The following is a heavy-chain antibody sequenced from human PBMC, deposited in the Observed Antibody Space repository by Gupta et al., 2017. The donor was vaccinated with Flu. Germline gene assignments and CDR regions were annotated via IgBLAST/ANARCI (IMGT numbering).Heavy chain of an antibody. D-gene: IGHD2-2*01. V-gene: IGHV1-69*06. CDR3: ARQRYCSSTSCAPGGMVYWYFDL. J-gene: IGHJ2*01. Sequence: QVQLVQSGAEVKKPGSSVKVSCKASGGTFSSYAISWVRQAPGQGLEWMGGIIPIFGTANYAQKFQGRVTITADKSTSTAYMELSSLRSEDTAVYYCARQRYCSSTSCAPGGMVYWYFDLWGRGTLVTVSS. CDR2: IIPIFGTA. CDR1: GGTFSSYA.